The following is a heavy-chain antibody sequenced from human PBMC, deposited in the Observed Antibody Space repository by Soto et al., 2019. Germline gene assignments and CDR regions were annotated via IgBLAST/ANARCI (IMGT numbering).Heavy chain of an antibody. J-gene: IGHJ5*02. CDR2: MNPNSANT. CDR1: GYAFGDYD. Sequence: QVQLVQSGAEVQRPGASVKVSCRASGYAFGDYDISWVRQAPGQGLEWMGWMNPNSANTGYAQKFQGRVSMTRDMSLSTAYMGLSSRRPEDTAIYYCARMATYGTLNWCDPWGQGALVIGSS. CDR3: ARMATYGTLNWCDP. V-gene: IGHV1-8*01. D-gene: IGHD1-1*01.